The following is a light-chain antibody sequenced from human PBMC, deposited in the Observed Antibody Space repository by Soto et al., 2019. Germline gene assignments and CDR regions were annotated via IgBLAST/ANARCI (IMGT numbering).Light chain of an antibody. CDR1: QSISSW. J-gene: IGKJ1*01. Sequence: DIPMTQSPSTLSASVGDRVTITCRASQSISSWLAWYQQKPGKAPKLLIYKASSLESGVPSRFSGSGSGTEFPLTISILQPDDFATYYCQQYNSSPTFGQGTKVEIK. CDR3: QQYNSSPT. V-gene: IGKV1-5*03. CDR2: KAS.